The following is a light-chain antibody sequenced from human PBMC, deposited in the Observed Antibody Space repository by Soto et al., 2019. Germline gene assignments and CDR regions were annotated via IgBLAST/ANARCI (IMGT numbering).Light chain of an antibody. J-gene: IGKJ3*01. V-gene: IGKV1-33*01. Sequence: DLQMTQSPSSLSASVGDRVTITCQASQDISNYLNWYQQKPGKAPKLLIYDASNLETGVPSRFSGSGSWTDFTFTISSLQPEDIATYYCQQYDNLPITFGPGTKVDIK. CDR2: DAS. CDR1: QDISNY. CDR3: QQYDNLPIT.